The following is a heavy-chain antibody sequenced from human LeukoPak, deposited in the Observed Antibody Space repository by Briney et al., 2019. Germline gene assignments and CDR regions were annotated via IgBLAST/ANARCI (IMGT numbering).Heavy chain of an antibody. Sequence: SETLSLTCTVSGGSVSSRSHYWSWIRQPPGTGLEWIGYIYYSGSTNYNPSLKSRVTIAVDTSKTQFSLELRSVTAADTAVYYCASLVAAAGYWWFDPWGQGTLVTVSS. D-gene: IGHD6-13*01. J-gene: IGHJ5*02. CDR2: IYYSGST. V-gene: IGHV4-61*01. CDR1: GGSVSSRSHY. CDR3: ASLVAAAGYWWFDP.